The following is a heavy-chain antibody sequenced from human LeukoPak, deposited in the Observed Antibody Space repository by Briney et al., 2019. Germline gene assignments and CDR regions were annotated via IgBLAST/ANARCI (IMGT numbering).Heavy chain of an antibody. CDR3: ARAHQPSTKTPHFDY. CDR1: GFTFDDYA. V-gene: IGHV3-9*01. J-gene: IGHJ4*02. D-gene: IGHD1-1*01. CDR2: ISWNSGSI. Sequence: PGGSLRLSCAASGFTFDDYAMHWVRQAPGKGLEWVSGISWNSGSIDYADSVKGRFIISRDNAKNTLYLQMNSLRAEDTAVYYCARAHQPSTKTPHFDYWGQGTLVTVSS.